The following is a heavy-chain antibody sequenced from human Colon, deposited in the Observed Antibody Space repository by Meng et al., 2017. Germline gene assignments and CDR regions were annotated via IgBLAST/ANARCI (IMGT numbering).Heavy chain of an antibody. Sequence: LQASGPGLVQPSPAPFPSLLCLWGSYRGGVYSWEWIPPAPGKGLEWVGYIYFRWSTYSNASLKSRVTISIDRSKNQFSLKLSSVTAADTAVYYCARDRKHYGERGWFDPWGQGTLVTISS. CDR3: ARDRKHYGERGWFDP. V-gene: IGHV4-30-4*01. J-gene: IGHJ5*02. D-gene: IGHD4-17*01. CDR1: GSYRGGVYS. CDR2: IYFRWST.